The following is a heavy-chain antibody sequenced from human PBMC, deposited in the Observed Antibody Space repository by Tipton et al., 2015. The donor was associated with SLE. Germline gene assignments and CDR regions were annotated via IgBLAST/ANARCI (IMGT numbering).Heavy chain of an antibody. CDR1: GFIFSTYT. J-gene: IGHJ6*03. CDR3: AKNPRNWGYIYMDV. Sequence: GSLRLSCAASGFIFSTYTMNWVRLAPGKGLEWVAAISGGGDSTYYADSVKGRLTISRDNSKNTLYVQMDSLRADDTAVYYCAKNPRNWGYIYMDVWGKGTTVTVSS. V-gene: IGHV3-23*01. CDR2: ISGGGDST. D-gene: IGHD7-27*01.